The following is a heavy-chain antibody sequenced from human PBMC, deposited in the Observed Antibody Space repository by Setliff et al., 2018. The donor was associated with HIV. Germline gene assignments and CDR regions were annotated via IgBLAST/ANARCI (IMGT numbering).Heavy chain of an antibody. CDR1: GGSIGIHY. J-gene: IGHJ4*02. V-gene: IGHV4-59*11. CDR3: ARWGDGYNSYDF. Sequence: SETLSLTCAVSGGSIGIHYWSWIRQPPGKGLEWIGTVYHTGSIIYNPSLQSRVIMSVDTSRDQFSLNVNSLTAADTAVYFCARWGDGYNSYDFWGQGTLVTVSS. CDR2: VYHTGSI. D-gene: IGHD5-12*01.